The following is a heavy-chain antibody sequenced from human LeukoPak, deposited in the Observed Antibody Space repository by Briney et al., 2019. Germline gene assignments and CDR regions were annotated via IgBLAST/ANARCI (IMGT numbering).Heavy chain of an antibody. CDR1: GGSISSSNW. V-gene: IGHV4-4*02. CDR3: ARSDYSGSGTYTEFDAFDI. CDR2: IYHSRST. D-gene: IGHD3-10*01. Sequence: SETLSLTCAVSGGSISSSNWWSWVRQPPGKGLEWIGEIYHSRSTNYNPSLKSRVTISVDKSKNQFSLKLSSVTAADSAVYYCARSDYSGSGTYTEFDAFDIWGQGPMVTVSS. J-gene: IGHJ3*02.